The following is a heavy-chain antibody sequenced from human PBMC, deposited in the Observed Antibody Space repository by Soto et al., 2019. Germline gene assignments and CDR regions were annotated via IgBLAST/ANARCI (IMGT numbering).Heavy chain of an antibody. CDR3: AKDRITIFGVVIPHFDY. D-gene: IGHD3-3*01. J-gene: IGHJ4*02. Sequence: GGSLRLSCAASGFTFSSYAMSWVRQAPGKGLEWVSAISGSGGSTYYADSVKGRFTISRDNSKNTLYLQMNSLRAEDTAVYYCAKDRITIFGVVIPHFDYWGQGTLVTVSS. CDR1: GFTFSSYA. V-gene: IGHV3-23*01. CDR2: ISGSGGST.